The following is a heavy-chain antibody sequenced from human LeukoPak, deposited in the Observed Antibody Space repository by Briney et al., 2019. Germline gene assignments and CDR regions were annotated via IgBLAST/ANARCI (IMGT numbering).Heavy chain of an antibody. CDR2: INPKNGKT. D-gene: IGHD3-22*01. CDR1: GYTFSTST. CDR3: ARGVHVRVYDSNPHYGHY. J-gene: IGHJ4*02. V-gene: IGHV1-8*01. Sequence: ASVKVSCKASGYTFSTSTISWVRQAAGQGLEWMGWINPKNGKTSYAQKFQDRVTMTRDMSTSTVYMELSSLRSEDTALYYCARGVHVRVYDSNPHYGHYWGQGTLVTVSS.